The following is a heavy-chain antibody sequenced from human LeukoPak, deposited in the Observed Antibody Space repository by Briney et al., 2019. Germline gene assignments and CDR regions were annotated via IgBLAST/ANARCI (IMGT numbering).Heavy chain of an antibody. V-gene: IGHV3-20*04. CDR3: ARAYASGSLYYFDY. D-gene: IGHD3-10*01. Sequence: GGSLRPSCAASGFTFDDYALGWVRQAPRKGLEWVSGINWNGGSTGYADSVKGRFTISRDNAKNSLYLQMNSLRAEDTALYYCARAYASGSLYYFDYWGQGTLVSVSS. CDR2: INWNGGST. J-gene: IGHJ4*02. CDR1: GFTFDDYA.